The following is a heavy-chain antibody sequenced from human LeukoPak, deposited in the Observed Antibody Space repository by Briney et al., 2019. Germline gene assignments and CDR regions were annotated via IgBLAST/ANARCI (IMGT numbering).Heavy chain of an antibody. D-gene: IGHD3-10*01. Sequence: TTSETLSLTCTVSGGSISRDYWSWIRQPPGKGLEWIGYFYDIRSPKYNPSLERRVTISVDMSRNQFSLTLTSVTAADTAVYYCARGRGSLTYWGQGTLATVSS. V-gene: IGHV4-59*01. CDR1: GGSISRDY. CDR3: ARGRGSLTY. CDR2: FYDIRSP. J-gene: IGHJ4*02.